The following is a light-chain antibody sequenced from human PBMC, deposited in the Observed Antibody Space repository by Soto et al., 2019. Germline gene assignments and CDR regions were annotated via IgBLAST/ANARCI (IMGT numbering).Light chain of an antibody. J-gene: IGKJ1*01. Sequence: EIVMTQSPATLSVSPGERATLSCRASQCVSSNLAWYQQKPGHAPRLLIYGASTRATGIPARFSGSGSGTEFTLTIGSLQSENFAVYYCQQYNYLWTFGQGTKVEVK. CDR2: GAS. CDR1: QCVSSN. CDR3: QQYNYLWT. V-gene: IGKV3-15*01.